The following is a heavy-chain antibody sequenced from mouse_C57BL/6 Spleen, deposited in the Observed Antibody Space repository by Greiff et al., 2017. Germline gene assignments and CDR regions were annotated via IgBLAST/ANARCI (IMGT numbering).Heavy chain of an antibody. CDR2: IYPSDSET. V-gene: IGHV1-61*01. D-gene: IGHD2-3*01. CDR3: ARDGDY. J-gene: IGHJ2*01. Sequence: QLQQPGAVLPMPWSFVKLSCKASGYTFTCYWMDWVKQRPGQGLEWIGNIYPSDSETHYNQKFKDKATLTVGKSSSTVYMQLSSLTSEDSAVYYCARDGDYWGQGTTLTVSS. CDR1: GYTFTCYW.